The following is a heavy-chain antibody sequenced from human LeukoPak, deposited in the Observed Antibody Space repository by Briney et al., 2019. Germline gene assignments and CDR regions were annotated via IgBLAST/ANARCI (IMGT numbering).Heavy chain of an antibody. D-gene: IGHD2-2*01. J-gene: IGHJ4*02. Sequence: GESLKISCKGSGYSFTTHWIGWVRQMPGKGLEWMGIIYPGDSDTTYSPSFQGQVTISADRSINTAYLQWSSLKASDTAMYYCARSYCGSTSCPFDYWGQGTLVTVSS. CDR1: GYSFTTHW. V-gene: IGHV5-51*01. CDR3: ARSYCGSTSCPFDY. CDR2: IYPGDSDT.